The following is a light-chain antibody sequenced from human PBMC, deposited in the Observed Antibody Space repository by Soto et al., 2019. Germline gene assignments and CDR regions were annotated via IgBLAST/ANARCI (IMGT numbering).Light chain of an antibody. V-gene: IGLV1-44*01. CDR3: AAWDDSLNGVV. CDR1: SSNIGSNT. Sequence: QSVLTQPPSASGTPGQRVTISCSGSSSNIGSNTVNWYQQLPGTAPKLLIYSNNQRPSGVPARFSGSKSATSASLAISGLQSEDEAEYYCAAWDDSLNGVVFGGGTKLTVL. CDR2: SNN. J-gene: IGLJ2*01.